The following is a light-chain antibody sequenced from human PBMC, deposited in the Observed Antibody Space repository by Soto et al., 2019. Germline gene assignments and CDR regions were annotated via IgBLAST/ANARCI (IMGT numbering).Light chain of an antibody. V-gene: IGKV3-15*01. CDR3: QQGHNWPLT. J-gene: IGKJ2*01. CDR1: QSISTE. CDR2: SAS. Sequence: EIVMTQSPATLSVSPGERATLSCRASQSISTELAWYQQKPGQPPRLLIYSASTRATGVPARFTGSVSGSEFTLTIGGLQSEYFAVYYCQQGHNWPLTFGQWTRLEI.